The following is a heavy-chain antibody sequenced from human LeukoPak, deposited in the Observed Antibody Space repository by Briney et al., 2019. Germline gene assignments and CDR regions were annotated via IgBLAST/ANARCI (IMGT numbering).Heavy chain of an antibody. J-gene: IGHJ4*02. CDR2: ISDGGSRT. V-gene: IGHV3-23*01. Sequence: GGSLRLSCAASGFSFSSYAVSWVRQAPGRGLEWVSGISDGGSRTYYADSVKGRFTISRDDSKNTLYLQMNSLRAEDTAVYYCAKVQLGIGVDYWGQGTLVTVSA. CDR3: AKVQLGIGVDY. D-gene: IGHD7-27*01. CDR1: GFSFSSYA.